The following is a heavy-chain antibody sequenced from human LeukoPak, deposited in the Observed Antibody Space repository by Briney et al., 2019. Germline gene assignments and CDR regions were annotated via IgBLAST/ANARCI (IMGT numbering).Heavy chain of an antibody. V-gene: IGHV3-7*01. CDR3: ARDNDRKDDS. D-gene: IGHD2-8*01. Sequence: GESLRLSCAASGFTFSTYWMTWVRQAPGKGLEWVANMNQDGSQKFYVDSVKGRFTISRDNAKNSVYQQMNNLRAEDTALYYCARDNDRKDDSWGQGTLVTVSS. J-gene: IGHJ4*02. CDR1: GFTFSTYW. CDR2: MNQDGSQK.